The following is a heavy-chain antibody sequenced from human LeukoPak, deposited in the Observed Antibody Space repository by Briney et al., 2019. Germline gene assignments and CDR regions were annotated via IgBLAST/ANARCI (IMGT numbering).Heavy chain of an antibody. Sequence: ESGPTLVKPTQTLTLTCTFSGFSLSTSGVGVGWIRQPPGKALEWLALIYWDDDKRYSPSLKSRLTITKDTSKNQVVLTMTNMDPVDTAKYYCAHRRYYYDSSGYHLAPFDYWGQGTLVTVSS. D-gene: IGHD3-22*01. CDR3: AHRRYYYDSSGYHLAPFDY. J-gene: IGHJ4*02. CDR2: IYWDDDK. V-gene: IGHV2-5*02. CDR1: GFSLSTSGVG.